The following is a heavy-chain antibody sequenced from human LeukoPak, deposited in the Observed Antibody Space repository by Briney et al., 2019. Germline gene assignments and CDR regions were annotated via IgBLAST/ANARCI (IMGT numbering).Heavy chain of an antibody. CDR1: GDSMTSSNHY. Sequence: SETLSLTCTVSGDSMTSSNHYWVWIRQPPGKGLEWIGSIYYGGSTYYNPSLKSPVTIYQDTPKNQFSLKVNTVTAADTAVYHCARRSHCTGDSCYPVWGQGTTVTVSS. J-gene: IGHJ6*02. CDR3: ARRSHCTGDSCYPV. D-gene: IGHD2-15*01. CDR2: IYYGGST. V-gene: IGHV4-39*01.